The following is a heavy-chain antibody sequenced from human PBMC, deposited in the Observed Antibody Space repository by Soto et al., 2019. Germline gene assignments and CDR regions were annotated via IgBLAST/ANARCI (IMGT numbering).Heavy chain of an antibody. CDR2: IYYSGST. Sequence: PSETLSLTCTVSGGSISSYYWSWIRQPPGKGLEWIGYIYYSGSTNYNPSLKSRVTISVDTSKNQFSLKLSSVTAADTAVYYCARGDYDILTGYYSPFDYWGQGTLVTVSS. D-gene: IGHD3-9*01. V-gene: IGHV4-59*01. J-gene: IGHJ4*02. CDR1: GGSISSYY. CDR3: ARGDYDILTGYYSPFDY.